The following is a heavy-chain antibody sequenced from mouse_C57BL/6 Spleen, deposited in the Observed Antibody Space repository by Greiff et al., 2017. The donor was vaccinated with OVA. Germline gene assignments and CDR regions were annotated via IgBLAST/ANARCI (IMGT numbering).Heavy chain of an antibody. CDR2: IWRGGST. Sequence: QVQLKQSGPGLVQPSQSLSITCTVSGFSLTSYGVHWVRQSPGKGLEWLGVIWRGGSTDYNAAFMSRLSITKDNSKSQVFFKMNSLQADDTAIYYCAKVVYYDYDDYAMDYWGQGTSVTVSS. D-gene: IGHD2-4*01. CDR3: AKVVYYDYDDYAMDY. V-gene: IGHV2-5*01. J-gene: IGHJ4*01. CDR1: GFSLTSYG.